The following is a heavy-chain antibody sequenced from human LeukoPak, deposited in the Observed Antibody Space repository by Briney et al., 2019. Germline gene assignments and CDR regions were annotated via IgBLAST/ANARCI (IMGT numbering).Heavy chain of an antibody. CDR1: GFTFSSYA. D-gene: IGHD3-10*01. J-gene: IGHJ4*02. V-gene: IGHV3-23*01. CDR2: ISGSGGST. CDR3: AKTKVPNYYGSGSYVDY. Sequence: GGSLRLSCAASGFTFSSYAMSWVRQAPGKGLEWVSAISGSGGSTYYADSVKGRFTISRDNSKNTLYLQMNSLRAEDTAVYYCAKTKVPNYYGSGSYVDYWGQGTLVTVSS.